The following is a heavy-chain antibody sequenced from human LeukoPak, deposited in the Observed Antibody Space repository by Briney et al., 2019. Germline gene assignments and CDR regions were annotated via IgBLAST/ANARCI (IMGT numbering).Heavy chain of an antibody. J-gene: IGHJ4*02. Sequence: SETLSLTCTVSGGSISSSSYYWGWIRQPPGKGLEWIGSIYYSGSTYYNPSLKSRVTISVDTSKNQFSLKLSSVTAADTAVYYCARERTSGYYYPYFDYWGQGTLVTVSS. CDR3: ARERTSGYYYPYFDY. CDR1: GGSISSSSYY. V-gene: IGHV4-39*07. CDR2: IYYSGST. D-gene: IGHD3-22*01.